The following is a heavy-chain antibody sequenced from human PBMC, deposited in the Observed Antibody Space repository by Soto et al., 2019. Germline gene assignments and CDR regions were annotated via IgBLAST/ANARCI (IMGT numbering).Heavy chain of an antibody. Sequence: ASVKVSCKASGYTFTSYAMHWVRQAPGQRLEWMGWINAGNGNTKYSQKFQGRVTITKDTSASTAYMELSSLRSEDTAVYYCARVGAVADPAEYFQHWGQGTLVTVSS. CDR2: INAGNGNT. D-gene: IGHD6-19*01. CDR1: GYTFTSYA. CDR3: ARVGAVADPAEYFQH. V-gene: IGHV1-3*01. J-gene: IGHJ1*01.